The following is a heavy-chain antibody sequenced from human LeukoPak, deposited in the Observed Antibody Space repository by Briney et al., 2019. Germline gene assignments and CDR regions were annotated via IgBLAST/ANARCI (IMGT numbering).Heavy chain of an antibody. CDR2: IYSGGST. V-gene: IGHV3-53*01. J-gene: IGHJ4*02. CDR1: GVTVSSKD. D-gene: IGHD2-15*01. Sequence: PGGSLRLSCAASGVTVSSKDMSWVGQAPGKGLEWVSIIYSGGSTYYADSVKGRFTISRDNSKNTLYLQMNSLRAEDTAVYYCARYCSGASCYSGVDYWGQGTLVPVSS. CDR3: ARYCSGASCYSGVDY.